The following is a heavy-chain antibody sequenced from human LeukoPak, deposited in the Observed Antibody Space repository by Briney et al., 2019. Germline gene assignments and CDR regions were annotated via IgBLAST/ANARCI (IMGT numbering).Heavy chain of an antibody. CDR1: GFTFSSYA. CDR3: AKVWEYSSPTFFDY. D-gene: IGHD6-6*01. CDR2: ISGSGGST. V-gene: IGHV3-23*01. J-gene: IGHJ4*02. Sequence: QAGGSLRLSCAASGFTFSSYAMHWVRQAPGKGLEWVSAISGSGGSTYYADSVKGRFTISRDNSKNTLYLQMNSLRAEDTAVYYCAKVWEYSSPTFFDYWGQGTLVTVSS.